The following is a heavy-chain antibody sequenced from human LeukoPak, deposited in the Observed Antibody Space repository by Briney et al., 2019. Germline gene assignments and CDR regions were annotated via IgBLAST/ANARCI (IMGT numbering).Heavy chain of an antibody. CDR2: INHSGST. CDR1: GGSFSNYY. Sequence: SETLSLTCVVYGGSFSNYYWSWIRQPPGKGLEWIGEINHSGSTYYNPSLKSRLTMSVDTSKNQFSLKLRSVTAADTAVYYCASLRVPGDFDYWGQGTLVTVSS. V-gene: IGHV4-34*01. CDR3: ASLRVPGDFDY. J-gene: IGHJ4*02.